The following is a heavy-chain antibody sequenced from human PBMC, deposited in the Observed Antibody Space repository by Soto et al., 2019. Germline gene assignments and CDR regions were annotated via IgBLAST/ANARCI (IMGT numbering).Heavy chain of an antibody. V-gene: IGHV4-59*01. J-gene: IGHJ5*02. Sequence: SETLSLTCTVTGGSISTYYWSWIRQPPGKGLEWIGYIYYSGSTNYNPSLKSRVTISVDTSKNQFSLKLSSVTAADTAVYYCARGQWFGELLFSNGFDPWGQGTLVTVSS. CDR2: IYYSGST. CDR1: GGSISTYY. CDR3: ARGQWFGELLFSNGFDP. D-gene: IGHD3-10*01.